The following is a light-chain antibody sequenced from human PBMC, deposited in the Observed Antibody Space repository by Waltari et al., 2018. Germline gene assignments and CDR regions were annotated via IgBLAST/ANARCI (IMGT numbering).Light chain of an antibody. CDR1: QTVRYN. CDR2: DIL. J-gene: IGKJ2*01. Sequence: EIVSSLSHLTPTLCLLERVPHSCGTGQTVRYNLAWYQQKPGQPPRLLIYDILKRAPGVPARFSGSGSGTDFTLTISSLEPEDFAVYYCLQPINWMYTFGQGTKLEIK. CDR3: LQPINWMYT. V-gene: IGKV3-11*01.